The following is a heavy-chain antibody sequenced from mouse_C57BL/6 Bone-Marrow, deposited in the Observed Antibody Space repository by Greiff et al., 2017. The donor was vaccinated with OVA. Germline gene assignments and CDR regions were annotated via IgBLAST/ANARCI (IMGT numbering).Heavy chain of an antibody. Sequence: EVQLQQSGPELVKPGASVKISCKASGYTFTDYYMNWVKQSHGKSLEWIGDINPNNGGTSYNQKFKGKATLTVDKSSSTAYMELRSLTSEDSAVYYCARDPYYYGSSWWYYFDYWGQGTTLTVSS. CDR2: INPNNGGT. J-gene: IGHJ2*01. CDR1: GYTFTDYY. CDR3: ARDPYYYGSSWWYYFDY. D-gene: IGHD1-1*01. V-gene: IGHV1-26*01.